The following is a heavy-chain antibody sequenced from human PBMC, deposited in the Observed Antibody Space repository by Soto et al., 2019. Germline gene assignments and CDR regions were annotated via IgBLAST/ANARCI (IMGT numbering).Heavy chain of an antibody. J-gene: IGHJ3*02. CDR2: ISYDGSNK. CDR1: GFTFSSYA. CDR3: ARVAVPAAIFPPDAFDI. D-gene: IGHD2-2*02. Sequence: GGSLRLSCASSGFTFSSYAMHWVRQAPGKGLEWVAVISYDGSNKYYADSVKGRFTISRDNSKNTLYLQMNSLRAEDTAVYYCARVAVPAAIFPPDAFDIWGQGTMVTVSS. V-gene: IGHV3-30-3*01.